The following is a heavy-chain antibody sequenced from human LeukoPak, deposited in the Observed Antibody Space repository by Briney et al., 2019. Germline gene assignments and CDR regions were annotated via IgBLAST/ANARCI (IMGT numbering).Heavy chain of an antibody. CDR2: INQNGGVK. J-gene: IGHJ4*02. CDR1: GFIFGDYW. CDR3: AKGANSDTRYYFDY. Sequence: GSLRLSCVASGFIFGDYWMRWVRQAPGKGLEWVATINQNGGVKYYVDSVKGRFTISRDNSKNTLFLQMKSLRVEHTAIYYCAKGANSDTRYYFDYWGQGSLVTVSS. V-gene: IGHV3-7*03. D-gene: IGHD1-26*01.